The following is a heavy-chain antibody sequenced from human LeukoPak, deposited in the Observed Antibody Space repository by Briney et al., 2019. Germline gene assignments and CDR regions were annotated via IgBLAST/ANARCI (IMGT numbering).Heavy chain of an antibody. Sequence: RASVKVSCKASGGTFSSYAISWVRQAPGQGLEWMGGIIPIFGTANYAQKFQGRVTITADESTSTAYMELSSLRSEDTAVYYCARDRSSSWFNWFDPWGQGTLVTVSS. V-gene: IGHV1-69*01. CDR2: IIPIFGTA. J-gene: IGHJ5*02. CDR1: GGTFSSYA. CDR3: ARDRSSSWFNWFDP. D-gene: IGHD6-13*01.